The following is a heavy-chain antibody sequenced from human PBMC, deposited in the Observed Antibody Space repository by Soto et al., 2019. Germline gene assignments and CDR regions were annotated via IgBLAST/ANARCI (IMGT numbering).Heavy chain of an antibody. Sequence: SETLSLTCAVYGGSFSGYYWSWIRQPPGKGLEWIGEINHSGSTKYNPSIKSRFTISVDTSKIQFSLKLISVTAAETAVEYCARENTENDYWGQGTMVTVSS. CDR2: INHSGST. V-gene: IGHV4-34*01. CDR3: ARENTENDY. J-gene: IGHJ4*02. CDR1: GGSFSGYY.